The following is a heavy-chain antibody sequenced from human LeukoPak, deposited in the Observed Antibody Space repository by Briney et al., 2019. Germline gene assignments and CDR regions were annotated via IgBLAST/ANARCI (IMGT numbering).Heavy chain of an antibody. D-gene: IGHD5-18*01. J-gene: IGHJ4*02. CDR2: INHNGNVN. V-gene: IGHV3-7*03. Sequence: PGGSLRLSCAASGFTFSSYWMNWARQAPGKGLEWVASINHNGNVNYYVDSVKGRFTISRDNAKNSLYLQMSNLRAEDTAVYFCARGGSDTAMAHDYWGQGILVTVSS. CDR1: GFTFSSYW. CDR3: ARGGSDTAMAHDY.